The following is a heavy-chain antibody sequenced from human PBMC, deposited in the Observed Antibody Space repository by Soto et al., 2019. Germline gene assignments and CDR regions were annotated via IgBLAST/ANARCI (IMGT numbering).Heavy chain of an antibody. CDR3: ASSPLSEYNWNYLSIDY. CDR1: GYTFTGYY. Sequence: ASVKVSCKASGYTFTGYYMHWVRQAPGQGLEWMGWINPNSGGTNYAQKFQGWVTMTRDTSISTAYMELSRLRSDDTAVYYCASSPLSEYNWNYLSIDYWGQGTLVTVSS. J-gene: IGHJ4*02. CDR2: INPNSGGT. V-gene: IGHV1-2*04. D-gene: IGHD1-7*01.